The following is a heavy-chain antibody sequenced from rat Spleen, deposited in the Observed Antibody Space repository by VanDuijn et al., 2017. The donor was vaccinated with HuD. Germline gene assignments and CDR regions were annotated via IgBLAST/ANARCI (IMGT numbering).Heavy chain of an antibody. CDR2: ISPSGVT. CDR3: ARHNSGYGVMDA. CDR1: GFTFSDYY. Sequence: EVQLVESGGGLVQPGRSLKLSCAASGFTFSDYYMAWVRQAPTKGLEWVASISPSGVTYYRDSVKGRFTISRDNAKSTLYLQMNSLRSEDTATYYCARHNSGYGVMDAWGQGASVTVSS. D-gene: IGHD4-3*01. J-gene: IGHJ4*01. V-gene: IGHV5-25*01.